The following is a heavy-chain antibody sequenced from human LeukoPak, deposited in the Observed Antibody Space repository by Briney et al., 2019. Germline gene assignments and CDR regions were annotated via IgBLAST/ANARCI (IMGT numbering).Heavy chain of an antibody. Sequence: SETLSLTCTVSGYSISSGYYWGWIRQPPGKGLEWTGSIYHSGSTYYNPSLKSRVTISVDTSKNQFSLKLSSVTAADTAVYYCARDYYGSGSYYTWFDPWGQGTLVTVSS. CDR1: GYSISSGYY. CDR2: IYHSGST. V-gene: IGHV4-38-2*02. D-gene: IGHD3-10*01. CDR3: ARDYYGSGSYYTWFDP. J-gene: IGHJ5*02.